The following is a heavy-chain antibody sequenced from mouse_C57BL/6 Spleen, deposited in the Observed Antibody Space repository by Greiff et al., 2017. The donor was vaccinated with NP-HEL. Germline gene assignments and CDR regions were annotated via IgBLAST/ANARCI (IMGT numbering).Heavy chain of an antibody. CDR3: ARDATGGAWFAY. CDR2: ISDGGSYT. V-gene: IGHV5-4*01. CDR1: GFTFSSYA. Sequence: EVKLQESGGGLVKPGGSLKLSCAASGFTFSSYAMSWVRQTPEKRLEWVATISDGGSYTYYPDNVKGRFTISRDNAKNNLYLQMSHLKSEDTAMYYCARDATGGAWFAYWGQGTLVTVSA. D-gene: IGHD4-1*01. J-gene: IGHJ3*01.